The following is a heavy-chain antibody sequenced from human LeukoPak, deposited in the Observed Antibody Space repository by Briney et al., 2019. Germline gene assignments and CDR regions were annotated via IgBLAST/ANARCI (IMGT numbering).Heavy chain of an antibody. J-gene: IGHJ4*02. Sequence: GGSLRLSCAASGFTFSSYAMSWVRQAPGKGLEWVSSISGTSGNTYYADSVKGRFAISRDNSKDTLYLQMNSLRAEDTAIYYCAKFRADXSGWXFDYWGQGTLVTVSS. CDR3: AKFRADXSGWXFDY. D-gene: IGHD6-19*01. CDR1: GFTFSSYA. V-gene: IGHV3-23*01. CDR2: ISGTSGNT.